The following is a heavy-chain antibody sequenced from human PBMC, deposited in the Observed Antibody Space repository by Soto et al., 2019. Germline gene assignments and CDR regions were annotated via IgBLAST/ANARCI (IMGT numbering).Heavy chain of an antibody. Sequence: GGSLRLSCAASGFTFSNAWMNWVRQAPGKGLEWVGRIKSKTDGGTTDYAAPVKGRFTISRDDSKNTLYLQMNSLKTEDTAVYYCTTVPVGVVINYYYYYGMDVWGQGTTVTVSS. CDR1: GFTFSNAW. J-gene: IGHJ6*02. CDR2: IKSKTDGGTT. V-gene: IGHV3-15*07. D-gene: IGHD3-3*01. CDR3: TTVPVGVVINYYYYYGMDV.